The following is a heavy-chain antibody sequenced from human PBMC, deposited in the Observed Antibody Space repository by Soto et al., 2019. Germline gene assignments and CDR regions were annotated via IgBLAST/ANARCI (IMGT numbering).Heavy chain of an antibody. CDR1: GFTFSSHA. J-gene: IGHJ4*03. CDR2: ISFDGSNI. Sequence: PGGALRVSCAAAGFTFSSHAMNWVCQAPGKGLEWVAVISFDGSNIYYADSQRGRLTISRDNSRNTLYLQMDNLRPDDTAIYYCARAHGPYYDSSYYGLARNYFDYWGHGTLVTVSS. CDR3: ARAHGPYYDSSYYGLARNYFDY. D-gene: IGHD3-22*01. V-gene: IGHV3-30*03.